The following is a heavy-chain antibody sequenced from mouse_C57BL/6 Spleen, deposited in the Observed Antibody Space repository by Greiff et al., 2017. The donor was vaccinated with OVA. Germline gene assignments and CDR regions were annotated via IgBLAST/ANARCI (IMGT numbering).Heavy chain of an antibody. V-gene: IGHV14-4*01. Sequence: VQLQQSGAELVRPGASVKLSCTASGFNIKDDYMHWVKQRPEQGLEWIGWIDPENGDTEYASKFQGKATITADTSSNTAYLQLSSLTSEDTAVYYCTTTPNYYGSRGYAMDYWGQGTSVTVSS. D-gene: IGHD1-1*01. J-gene: IGHJ4*01. CDR1: GFNIKDDY. CDR2: IDPENGDT. CDR3: TTTPNYYGSRGYAMDY.